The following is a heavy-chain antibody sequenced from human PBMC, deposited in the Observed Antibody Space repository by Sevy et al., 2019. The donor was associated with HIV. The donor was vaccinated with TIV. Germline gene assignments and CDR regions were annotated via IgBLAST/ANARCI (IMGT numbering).Heavy chain of an antibody. Sequence: ASVKVSCKASGGTFTTSGISWVRQVPGQGLEWMGGIIPILGTTNYAQRFQYRVTITADESTKTAYMELSSLRSEDTAVYYCARGGGNGWYYFDYRGQATSVTVSS. J-gene: IGHJ4*02. CDR1: GGTFTTSG. V-gene: IGHV1-69*13. CDR3: ARGGGNGWYYFDY. CDR2: IIPILGTT. D-gene: IGHD6-19*01.